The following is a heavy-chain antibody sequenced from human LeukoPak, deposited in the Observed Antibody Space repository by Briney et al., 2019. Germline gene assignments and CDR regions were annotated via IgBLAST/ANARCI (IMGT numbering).Heavy chain of an antibody. CDR2: ISSGGSIM. Sequence: GGSLRLSCVASGFTFSTYNMNWVRQAPGKGLEWVADISSGGSIMYYADSVKGRFTISRDNAENSLYLQMNSLRAEDTAVYYCATYCSSTSCYRTRYMDVWGQGATVTVSS. D-gene: IGHD2-2*01. J-gene: IGHJ6*02. V-gene: IGHV3-48*03. CDR3: ATYCSSTSCYRTRYMDV. CDR1: GFTFSTYN.